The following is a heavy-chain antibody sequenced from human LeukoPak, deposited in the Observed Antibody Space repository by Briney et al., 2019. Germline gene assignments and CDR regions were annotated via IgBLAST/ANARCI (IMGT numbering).Heavy chain of an antibody. J-gene: IGHJ4*02. CDR3: AKSTYYDFWSGYLDY. Sequence: GRSLRLSCAASGFTFDHYAMHWVRQAPGKGLEWVSGISWNSGRIGYVDSVKGRFTISRDNAKNSLYLQMNSLKPEDMAVYYCAKSTYYDFWSGYLDYWGQGTRVTVSS. D-gene: IGHD3-3*01. CDR2: ISWNSGRI. V-gene: IGHV3-9*03. CDR1: GFTFDHYA.